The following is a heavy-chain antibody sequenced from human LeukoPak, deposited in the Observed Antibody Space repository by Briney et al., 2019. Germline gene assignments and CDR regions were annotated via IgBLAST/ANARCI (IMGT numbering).Heavy chain of an antibody. CDR3: AKYYYDSSGYHPGYFDY. J-gene: IGHJ4*02. D-gene: IGHD3-22*01. CDR2: IYYSGST. V-gene: IGHV4-59*01. CDR1: GGSISSYY. Sequence: PSETLSLTCTVSGGSISSYYWSWIRQPPGKGLEWIGYIYYSGSTNYNPSLKSRVTISVDTSKNQFSLKLSSVTAADTAVYYCAKYYYDSSGYHPGYFDYWGQGTLVTVSS.